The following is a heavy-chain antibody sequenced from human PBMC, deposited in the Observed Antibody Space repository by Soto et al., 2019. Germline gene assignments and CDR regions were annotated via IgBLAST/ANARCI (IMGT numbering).Heavy chain of an antibody. CDR3: ARVGVGHYEFDY. D-gene: IGHD3-16*01. CDR1: GFTFSNYW. Sequence: EVQLVESGGGLVQPGGSLRLSCAASGFTFSNYWMHWVRQAPGEGLGWDSRIKTDGSSTSYADSVKGRFTISRDNAKNTMYLQMNSLRAEDTAVYYCARVGVGHYEFDYWGQGTLVTVSS. CDR2: IKTDGSST. V-gene: IGHV3-74*01. J-gene: IGHJ4*02.